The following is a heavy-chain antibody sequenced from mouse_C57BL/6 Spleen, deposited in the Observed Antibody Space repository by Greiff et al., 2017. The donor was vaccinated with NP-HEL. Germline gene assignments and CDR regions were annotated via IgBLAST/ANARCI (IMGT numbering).Heavy chain of an antibody. V-gene: IGHV1-26*01. CDR2: INPNNGGT. CDR3: ARIAGGSNYWFAY. J-gene: IGHJ3*01. CDR1: GYTFTDYY. D-gene: IGHD2-5*01. Sequence: EVQLQQSGPELVKPGASVKISCKASGYTFTDYYMNWVKQSHGKSLEWIGDINPNNGGTSYNQKFKGKATLTVDKSSSTAYMELRSLTSADSAVYYCARIAGGSNYWFAYWGQGTLVTVSA.